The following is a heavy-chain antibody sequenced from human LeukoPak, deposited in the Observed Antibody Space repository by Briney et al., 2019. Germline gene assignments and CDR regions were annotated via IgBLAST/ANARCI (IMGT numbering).Heavy chain of an antibody. V-gene: IGHV3-21*01. CDR3: AKPPFGSSSWYYFDY. Sequence: GGSLRLSCAASGFTFSSYSMNWVRQAPGKGLEWVSSISSSSSYIYYADSVKGRFTISRDNAKNSLYLQMNSLRAEDTAVYYCAKPPFGSSSWYYFDYWGQGTLVTVSS. D-gene: IGHD6-13*01. CDR1: GFTFSSYS. CDR2: ISSSSSYI. J-gene: IGHJ4*02.